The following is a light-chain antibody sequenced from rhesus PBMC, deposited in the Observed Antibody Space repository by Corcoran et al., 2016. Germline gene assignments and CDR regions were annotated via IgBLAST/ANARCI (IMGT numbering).Light chain of an antibody. Sequence: DIQLTQSPSSLSASVGDRVTITCRASPGISSYLAWYQQKPGKAPKLLIYDASNLQSGVPSRVSGSGAGTEFTLTISSLQPEDFAVYYCQQRNSLTFGGGTKVEIK. J-gene: IGKJ4*01. V-gene: IGKV1-38*01. CDR2: DAS. CDR1: PGISSY. CDR3: QQRNSLT.